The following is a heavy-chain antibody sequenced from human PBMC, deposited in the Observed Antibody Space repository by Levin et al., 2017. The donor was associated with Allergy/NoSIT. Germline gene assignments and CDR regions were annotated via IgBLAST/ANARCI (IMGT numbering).Heavy chain of an antibody. CDR2: LNSDGSRT. V-gene: IGHV3-74*03. D-gene: IGHD6-19*01. CDR1: GFTFNTYW. CDR3: AKDRGDIAVVGTASKHYYHGMDV. Sequence: LAGGSLRLSCAASGFTFNTYWMHWVRKAPGKGLVWVARLNSDGSRTMYADSVKGRFTISRDNAKNTLFLHMSSLRAEDTAVYYCAKDRGDIAVVGTASKHYYHGMDVWGQGTTVTVSS. J-gene: IGHJ6*02.